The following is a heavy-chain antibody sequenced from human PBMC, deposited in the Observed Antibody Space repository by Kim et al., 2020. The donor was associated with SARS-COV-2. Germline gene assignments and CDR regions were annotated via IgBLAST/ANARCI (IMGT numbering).Heavy chain of an antibody. CDR1: GGSLTGNY. J-gene: IGHJ3*02. CDR2: IFHGESA. D-gene: IGHD3-9*01. CDR3: ARISSLNIGLFDVGDASD. Sequence: SETLSLTCSVYGGSLTGNYWTWIRQPPGKGLEWIGEIFHGESAKYNPSFWSRATVSMDTSKNQFSLHLTSVTAADTAVFYCARISSLNIGLFDVGDASD. V-gene: IGHV4-34*12.